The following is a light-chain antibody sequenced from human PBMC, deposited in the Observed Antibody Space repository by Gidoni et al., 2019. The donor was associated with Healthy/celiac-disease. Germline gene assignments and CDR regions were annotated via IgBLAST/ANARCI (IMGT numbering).Light chain of an antibody. CDR2: GAS. CDR3: QQYGSSPFT. CDR1: QSVSSSY. V-gene: IGKV3-20*01. Sequence: EIVLKQSPGTLSLSPGERATRSCRASQSVSSSYLAWYQQKPGQAPRLLIDGASSRATGIPDRFSGSGSGTDFTLTISRLDPEDFAVYYCQQYGSSPFTFGPGTKVDIK. J-gene: IGKJ3*01.